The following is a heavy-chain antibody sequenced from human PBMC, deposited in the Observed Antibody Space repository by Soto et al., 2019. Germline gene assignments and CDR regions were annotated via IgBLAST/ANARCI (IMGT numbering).Heavy chain of an antibody. J-gene: IGHJ4*02. CDR1: DGSISSYY. CDR2: IYDTGST. V-gene: IGHV4-59*08. CDR3: AGDIRCGSCRFDF. Sequence: QVQLQESGPGLVKPSETLSLTCTVSDGSISSYYWSWLRQPPGKGLEWIGYIYDTGSTVYNPSLKSRVTISLDRPINQFSLKLTSVTAADTAIYYCAGDIRCGSCRFDFWGQGTLVTVFS. D-gene: IGHD1-26*01.